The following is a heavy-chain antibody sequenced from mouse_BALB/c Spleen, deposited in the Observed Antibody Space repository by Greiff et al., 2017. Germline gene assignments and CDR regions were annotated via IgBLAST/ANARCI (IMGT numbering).Heavy chain of an antibody. J-gene: IGHJ2*01. V-gene: IGHV3-8*02. CDR2: ISYSGST. CDR3: ARFGLGYYYFDY. CDR1: GDSITSGY. D-gene: IGHD3-1*01. Sequence: EVMLVESGPSLVKPSQTLSLTCSVTGDSITSGYWNWIRKFPGNKLEYMGYISYSGSTYYNPSHKSRISITRDTSKNQYYLQLNSVTTEDTATYYCARFGLGYYYFDYWGQGTTLTVSS.